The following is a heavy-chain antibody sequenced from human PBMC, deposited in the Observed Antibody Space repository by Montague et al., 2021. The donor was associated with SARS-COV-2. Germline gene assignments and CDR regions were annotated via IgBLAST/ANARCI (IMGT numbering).Heavy chain of an antibody. V-gene: IGHV4-59*01. D-gene: IGHD2-2*02. CDR1: GGSISSYY. CDR3: ARESSSSRCSSTSCYTSVWFDP. J-gene: IGHJ5*02. Sequence: SETLSLTCTVSGGSISSYYWSWIRQPPGKGLEWIGYIYYSGSTNYNPSLKSRVTISVDTSKNQFSLKLSSVTAADTAVYYCARESSSSRCSSTSCYTSVWFDPWGQGTLVTVSS. CDR2: IYYSGST.